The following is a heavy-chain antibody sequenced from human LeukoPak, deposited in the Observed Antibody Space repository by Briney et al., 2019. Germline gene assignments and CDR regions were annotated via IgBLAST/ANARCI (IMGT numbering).Heavy chain of an antibody. V-gene: IGHV3-21*01. J-gene: IGHJ3*02. Sequence: GGSLRLSCAASGFTFSSYSMNWVRQAPGKGLEWVSSISSSSSYIYYADSVKGRFTISRDNAKNSLYLQMNSLRAEDTAVYYCAGGGYCSSTSCYGAFDIWGQGTMVTVSS. CDR2: ISSSSSYI. CDR3: AGGGYCSSTSCYGAFDI. CDR1: GFTFSSYS. D-gene: IGHD2-2*01.